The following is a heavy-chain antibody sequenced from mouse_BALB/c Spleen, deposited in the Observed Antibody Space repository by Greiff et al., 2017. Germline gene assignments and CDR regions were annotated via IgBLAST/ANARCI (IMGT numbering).Heavy chain of an antibody. V-gene: IGHV5-9-3*01. Sequence: EVQVVESGGGLVKPGGSLKLSCAASGFTFSSYAMSWVRQTPEKRLEWVATISSGGSYTYYPDSVKGRFTISRDNAKNTLYLQMSSLRSEDTAMYYCARHESYDYDAPWFAYWGQGTLVTVSA. CDR3: ARHESYDYDAPWFAY. D-gene: IGHD2-4*01. J-gene: IGHJ3*01. CDR1: GFTFSSYA. CDR2: ISSGGSYT.